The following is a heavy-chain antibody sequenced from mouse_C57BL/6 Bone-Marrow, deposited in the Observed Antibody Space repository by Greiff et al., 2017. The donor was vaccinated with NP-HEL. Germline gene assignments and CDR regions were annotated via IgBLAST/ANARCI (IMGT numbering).Heavy chain of an antibody. V-gene: IGHV7-1*01. CDR3: ARDAEYGSSYWYFDV. CDR2: SRNKANDYTT. CDR1: GFTFSDFY. Sequence: EVQGVESGGGLVQSGRSLRLSCATSGFTFSDFYMEWVRQAPGKGLEWIAASRNKANDYTTEYSVSVKGRFIVSRDTSQSILYLQMNALRAEDTAIYYCARDAEYGSSYWYFDVWGTGTTVTVSS. D-gene: IGHD1-1*01. J-gene: IGHJ1*03.